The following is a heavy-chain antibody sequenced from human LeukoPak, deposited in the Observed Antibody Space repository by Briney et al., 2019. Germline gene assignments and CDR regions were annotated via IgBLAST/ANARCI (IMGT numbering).Heavy chain of an antibody. V-gene: IGHV4-39*07. Sequence: SETLSLTCIVSGGSISSSSYYWGWIRQPPGKGLEWIGSIYYSGSTYYNPSLKSRVTISVDTSKNQFSLKLSSVTAADTAVYYCARDPATIFGVVSAFDPWGQGTLVTVSS. CDR1: GGSISSSSYY. CDR2: IYYSGST. CDR3: ARDPATIFGVVSAFDP. D-gene: IGHD3-3*01. J-gene: IGHJ5*02.